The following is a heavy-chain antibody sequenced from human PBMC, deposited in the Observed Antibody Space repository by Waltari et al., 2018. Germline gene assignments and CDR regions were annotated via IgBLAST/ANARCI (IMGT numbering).Heavy chain of an antibody. CDR3: ARALLGLTNRLDV. CDR2: INTKNGHP. V-gene: IGHV7-4-1*02. Sequence: QVQLAQSGSELKEPGASVKVSCRTSGYTFTDYTINWVRQDPGQGLEWMGWINTKNGHPTYVQGFTGLFVFSLDTSVSTTYLQFTGLKAEDTAVYFCARALLGLTNRLDVWGQGTTVTISS. CDR1: GYTFTDYT. D-gene: IGHD4-17*01. J-gene: IGHJ6*02.